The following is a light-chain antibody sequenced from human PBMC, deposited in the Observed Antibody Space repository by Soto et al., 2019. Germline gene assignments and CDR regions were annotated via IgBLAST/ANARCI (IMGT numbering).Light chain of an antibody. CDR3: QQRSNWPRALT. CDR1: QSVSSY. V-gene: IGKV3-11*01. CDR2: DAS. J-gene: IGKJ4*01. Sequence: EIVLTQSPATLSLSPGERATLSCRASQSVSSYLAWYQQKPGQAPRLLIYDASNRATGIPARFSGSGSGTDFTLTISSLEPDDFAVDYCQQRSNWPRALTFVGGTKMEIK.